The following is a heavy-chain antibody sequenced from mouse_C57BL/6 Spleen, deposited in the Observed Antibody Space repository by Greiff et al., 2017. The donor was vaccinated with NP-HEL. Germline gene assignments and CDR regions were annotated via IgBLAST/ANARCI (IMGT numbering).Heavy chain of an antibody. V-gene: IGHV1-81*01. CDR2: IYPRSGNT. D-gene: IGHD1-1*01. CDR3: ARYHSLITTEVAGGYFDY. Sequence: VQLVESGAELARPGASVKLSCKASGYTFTTYGISWVKQRTGQGLEWIGKIYPRSGNTYSNVKFKGKATLTADKSSSTAYTELRNLTSEDSAVYFWARYHSLITTEVAGGYFDYWGQGTTLTVSS. CDR1: GYTFTTYG. J-gene: IGHJ2*01.